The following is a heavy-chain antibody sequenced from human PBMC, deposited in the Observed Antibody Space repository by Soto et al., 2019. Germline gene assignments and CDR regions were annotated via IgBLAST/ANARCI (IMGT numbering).Heavy chain of an antibody. CDR2: ISSGSSSI. Sequence: GGSLRLSCAASEFTFSSYRMNWVRQAPGTGLEWVSSISSGSSSIYYADSVKGRFTISRDNARNSLYLQMNSLGAEDTAVYYCARIFCSSTNCYYYFDYWGQGT. V-gene: IGHV3-21*01. D-gene: IGHD2-2*01. J-gene: IGHJ4*02. CDR1: EFTFSSYR. CDR3: ARIFCSSTNCYYYFDY.